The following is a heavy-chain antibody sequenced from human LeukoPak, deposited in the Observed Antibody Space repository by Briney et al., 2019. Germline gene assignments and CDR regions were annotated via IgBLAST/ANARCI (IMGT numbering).Heavy chain of an antibody. D-gene: IGHD3-3*02. CDR2: IKQDGSEK. CDR3: ARVFSLSYMDV. J-gene: IGHJ6*03. Sequence: GGSLRLSCRVSGITLSNYGMSWVRQAPGKGLEWVANIKQDGSEKYYVDSVKGRFTISRDNAKNSLYLQMNSLRAEDTAVYYCARVFSLSYMDVWGKGTTVTVSS. CDR1: GITLSNYG. V-gene: IGHV3-7*01.